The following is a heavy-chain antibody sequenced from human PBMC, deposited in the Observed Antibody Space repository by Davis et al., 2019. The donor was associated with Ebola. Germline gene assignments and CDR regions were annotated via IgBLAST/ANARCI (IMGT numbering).Heavy chain of an antibody. CDR2: IWYDGSNK. CDR1: GFSFSTYA. J-gene: IGHJ5*02. CDR3: ARDRGALPSIQLWPQGWFDP. Sequence: GESLKISCAASGFSFSTYAVTWVRQAPGKGLEWVAVIWYDGSNKYYADSVKGRFTISRDNSKNTLYLQMNSLRDEDTAVYYCARDRGALPSIQLWPQGWFDPWGQGTLVTVSS. V-gene: IGHV3-33*08. D-gene: IGHD5-18*01.